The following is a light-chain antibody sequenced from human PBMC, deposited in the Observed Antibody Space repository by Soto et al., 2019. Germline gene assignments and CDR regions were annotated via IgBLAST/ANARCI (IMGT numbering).Light chain of an antibody. CDR3: QQRRNWPPT. Sequence: EIVLTQSPGTLSLSPGERATLSCRASQSISSSYLAWYQQKPGQAPRLLVYGASSRATGIPDRFSGSGSGTDFTLTISSLEPEDFAIYYCQQRRNWPPTFGQGTKVDI. J-gene: IGKJ1*01. V-gene: IGKV3D-20*02. CDR2: GAS. CDR1: QSISSSY.